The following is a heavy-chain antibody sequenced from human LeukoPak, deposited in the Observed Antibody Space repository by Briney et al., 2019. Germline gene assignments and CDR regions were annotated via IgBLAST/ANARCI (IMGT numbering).Heavy chain of an antibody. Sequence: PGGSLRLSCAASGFTFSNHWMQWVRQAPGKGLVWVSRINTDGSSTRYADSVKGRFTISRDDAKNTLYLQMNSLRAEDTAVYYCARCRGEMDAFDIWGQGTMVTVSS. CDR2: INTDGSST. V-gene: IGHV3-74*01. J-gene: IGHJ3*02. CDR3: ARCRGEMDAFDI. CDR1: GFTFSNHW. D-gene: IGHD2-21*01.